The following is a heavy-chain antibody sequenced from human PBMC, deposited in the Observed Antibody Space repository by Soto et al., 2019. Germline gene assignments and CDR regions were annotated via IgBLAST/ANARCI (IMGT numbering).Heavy chain of an antibody. J-gene: IGHJ6*02. CDR1: GFMFSSYE. CDR3: ARDDCTSCSCHSFFYAMDF. CDR2: ISSSGTII. D-gene: IGHD2-2*01. V-gene: IGHV3-48*03. Sequence: GRSLRLSCAASGFMFSSYEMNWVRQAPGKGLECVSHISSSGTIIYNADSVKGRFTISRDNAKNSLYLHMNSLRAEDTAVYYCARDDCTSCSCHSFFYAMDFWGQATTVTVSS.